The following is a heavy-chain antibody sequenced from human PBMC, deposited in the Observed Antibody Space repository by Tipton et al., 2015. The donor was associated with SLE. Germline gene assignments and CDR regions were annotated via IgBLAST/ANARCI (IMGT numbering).Heavy chain of an antibody. D-gene: IGHD6-13*01. Sequence: TLSLTCAVYGGSFSGYYWSWIRPPPGKGLEWIGEINHSGSTNYNPSLKSRVTISVDTSKNQFSLKLSSVAAADTAVYYCARGLVSGVYFDLWGRGTLVTVSS. CDR3: ARGLVSGVYFDL. J-gene: IGHJ2*01. CDR1: GGSFSGYY. CDR2: INHSGST. V-gene: IGHV4-34*01.